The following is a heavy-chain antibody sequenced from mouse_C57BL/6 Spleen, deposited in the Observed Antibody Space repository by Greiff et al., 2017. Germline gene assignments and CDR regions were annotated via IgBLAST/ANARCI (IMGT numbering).Heavy chain of an antibody. CDR3: VDGYPYAMDY. D-gene: IGHD2-3*01. J-gene: IGHJ4*01. Sequence: QVQLQQSGPELVKPGASVKISCKASGYAFSSSWLNWVKQRPGKGLEWIGRIYPGDGDTNYNGKFKGKATLTADKSSSTAYMQLSSLTSEDSAVYFCVDGYPYAMDYWGQGTSVTVSS. CDR2: IYPGDGDT. V-gene: IGHV1-82*01. CDR1: GYAFSSSW.